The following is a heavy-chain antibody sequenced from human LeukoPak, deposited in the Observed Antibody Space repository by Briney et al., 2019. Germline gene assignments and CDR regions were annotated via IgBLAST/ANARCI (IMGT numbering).Heavy chain of an antibody. CDR3: AKDPHYDYVWGSIDY. CDR2: IRYDGSNK. V-gene: IGHV3-30*02. CDR1: GFTFSSYS. J-gene: IGHJ4*02. D-gene: IGHD3-16*01. Sequence: PGGSLRLSCVASGFTFSSYSMNWVRQAPRKGLEWVAFIRYDGSNKYYEDFVKGRFAISSDNSKNTLYLQMNSLRAEDTAVYYCAKDPHYDYVWGSIDYWGQGTLVTVSS.